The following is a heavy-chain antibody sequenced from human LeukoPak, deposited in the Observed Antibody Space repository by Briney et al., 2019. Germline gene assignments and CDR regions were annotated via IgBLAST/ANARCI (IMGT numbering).Heavy chain of an antibody. J-gene: IGHJ5*02. CDR3: ARDGWFGGSEGFWFDP. Sequence: GASVKVSCKASECTFTDYDMNWVRQATGQGLEWIGWMNPNSGNTGYPQKFQGRVTMTRDTSINTAYMELSSLTSEDTAVYYCARDGWFGGSEGFWFDPWGQGTLVTVSS. CDR1: ECTFTDYD. CDR2: MNPNSGNT. D-gene: IGHD3-10*01. V-gene: IGHV1-8*01.